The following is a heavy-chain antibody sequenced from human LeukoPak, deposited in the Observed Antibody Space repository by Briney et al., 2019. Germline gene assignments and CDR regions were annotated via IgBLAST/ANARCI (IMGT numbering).Heavy chain of an antibody. CDR2: ISYDGSNK. Sequence: GRSLRLSCAASGFTFSNYAMHWVRQAPGKGLEWVAVISYDGSNKYYADSVKGRLTISRDNSKNTLYLQMNSLRAEDTAVYFCAKDNYGLDYWGQGTLVTVSS. CDR3: AKDNYGLDY. V-gene: IGHV3-30-3*01. CDR1: GFTFSNYA. J-gene: IGHJ4*02. D-gene: IGHD3-10*01.